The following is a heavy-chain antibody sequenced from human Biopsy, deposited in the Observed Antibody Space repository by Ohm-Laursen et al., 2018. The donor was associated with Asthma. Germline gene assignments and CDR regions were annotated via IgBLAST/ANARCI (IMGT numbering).Heavy chain of an antibody. CDR3: AGFCSGGNCPDH. D-gene: IGHD2-15*01. CDR2: IHYSGST. Sequence: PSETLSLTCAVSGVSIRSYYWTWIRQPPGKGLEWIGNIHYSGSTYSNPSLKSRVTISVDTSKKQISLRLSSVIAADTAVYYCAGFCSGGNCPDHWGRGTLVTVSS. CDR1: GVSIRSYY. J-gene: IGHJ4*02. V-gene: IGHV4-59*01.